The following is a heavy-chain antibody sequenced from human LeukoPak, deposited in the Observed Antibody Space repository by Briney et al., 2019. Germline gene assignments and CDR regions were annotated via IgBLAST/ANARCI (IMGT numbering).Heavy chain of an antibody. CDR2: IYSGGNT. CDR1: GGSISSYY. Sequence: SETLSLTCTVSGGSISSYYWTWIRQPAGKALEWIGRIYSGGNTNYNPSLESRVTMSVDTSKNQFSLKLSSVTAADTAVYYCAREGFGELSHFDYWGQGTLVTVSS. CDR3: AREGFGELSHFDY. V-gene: IGHV4-4*07. D-gene: IGHD3-10*01. J-gene: IGHJ4*02.